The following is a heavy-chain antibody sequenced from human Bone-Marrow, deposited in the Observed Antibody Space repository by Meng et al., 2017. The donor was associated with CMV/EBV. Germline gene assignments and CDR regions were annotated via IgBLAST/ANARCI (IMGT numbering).Heavy chain of an antibody. CDR1: GFTFSSYD. D-gene: IGHD6-6*01. CDR2: IGTAGDT. V-gene: IGHV3-13*01. Sequence: GGSLRLSCAASGFTFSSYDMHWVRQATGKGLEWVSAIGTAGDTYYPGSVKGRFTISRENAKNSLYLQMNSLGAEDTAVYDCAREDYSSSSSDYYGMDVCGQGTTVTVSS. J-gene: IGHJ6*02. CDR3: AREDYSSSSSDYYGMDV.